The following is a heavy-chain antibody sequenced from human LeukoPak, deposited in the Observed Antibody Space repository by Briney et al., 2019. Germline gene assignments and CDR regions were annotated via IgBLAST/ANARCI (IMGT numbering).Heavy chain of an antibody. V-gene: IGHV3-66*02. J-gene: IGHJ4*02. CDR2: IYSGGST. CDR1: GFTVSSNY. D-gene: IGHD6-13*01. CDR3: ARSVAAAAHFDY. Sequence: GGYLRLSCLASGFTVSSNYMSWVRQAPGKGLEWFSVIYSGGSTYYADSVKGRFTISRDNSKNTLYLQVNSLRPEDTAVYYCARSVAAAAHFDYWGQGTLVTVSS.